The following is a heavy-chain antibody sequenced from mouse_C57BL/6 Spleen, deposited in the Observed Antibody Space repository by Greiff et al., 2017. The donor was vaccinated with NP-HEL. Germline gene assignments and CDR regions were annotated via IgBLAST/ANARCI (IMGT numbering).Heavy chain of an antibody. D-gene: IGHD2-4*01. V-gene: IGHV1-26*01. CDR1: GYTFTDYY. CDR2: INPNNGGT. CDR3: AREERIYYDYDQFDY. Sequence: EVQLQQSGPELVKPGASVKISCKASGYTFTDYYMNWVKQSHGKSLEWIGDINPNNGGTSYNQKFKGKATLTVDKSSSTAYMELRSLTSEDSAGYYCAREERIYYDYDQFDYWGQGTTLTVSS. J-gene: IGHJ2*01.